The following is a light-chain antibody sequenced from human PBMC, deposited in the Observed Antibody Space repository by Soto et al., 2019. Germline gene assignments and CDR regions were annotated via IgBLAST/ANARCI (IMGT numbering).Light chain of an antibody. J-gene: IGKJ4*02. CDR2: GAS. CDR3: QYRSSWPPSLT. Sequence: EIVLTQSPGTLSLSPGEGVTLSCRASQSVSSSFLAWYQQKPGQAPRLLIYGASSRATGIPDRFTGSGSGTDFTLTISRLEAEDFAVYYCQYRSSWPPSLTFGGGTKGEIK. CDR1: QSVSSSF. V-gene: IGKV3D-20*02.